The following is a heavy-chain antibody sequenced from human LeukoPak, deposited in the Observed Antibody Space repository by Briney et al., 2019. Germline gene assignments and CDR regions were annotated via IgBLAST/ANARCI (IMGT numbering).Heavy chain of an antibody. CDR3: ARVAEAAAFDS. Sequence: PGGSLRLSCAASGFTFSTYSMNWVRQAPGKGLEWVSSISSNSRYIYYADSMRGRFTISRDNAKNSLYLQMNGLKPEDTAVYYCARVAEAAAFDSWGQGTLVTVSP. D-gene: IGHD6-13*01. J-gene: IGHJ4*02. CDR1: GFTFSTYS. CDR2: ISSNSRYI. V-gene: IGHV3-21*06.